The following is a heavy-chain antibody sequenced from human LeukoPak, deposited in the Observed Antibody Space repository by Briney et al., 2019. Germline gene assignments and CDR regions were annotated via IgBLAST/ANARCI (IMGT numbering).Heavy chain of an antibody. D-gene: IGHD1-14*01. CDR3: AIVSVFTYNGIPNSPDY. Sequence: ASVKVSCKASGYTFTGYYMHWVRQAPGQGLEWMGWINPNSGGTNYAQKFQGRVIMTRDTSISTAYMELSRLRSDDTAVYYCAIVSVFTYNGIPNSPDYWGQGALVTVSS. CDR1: GYTFTGYY. J-gene: IGHJ4*02. CDR2: INPNSGGT. V-gene: IGHV1-2*02.